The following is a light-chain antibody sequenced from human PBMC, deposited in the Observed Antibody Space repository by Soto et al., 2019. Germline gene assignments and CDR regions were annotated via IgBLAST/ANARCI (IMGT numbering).Light chain of an antibody. V-gene: IGKV3-20*01. CDR2: GAS. Sequence: EIVLTKSPGTLSLSPGERATLSCRASQSVSSSYLAWYQQKPGQAPRLLIYGASSRATDITDRFSGSGSGTDFTLTISRLEPEDFAVYYCQQYGSSPPTFGPRTKVDIK. J-gene: IGKJ3*01. CDR1: QSVSSSY. CDR3: QQYGSSPPT.